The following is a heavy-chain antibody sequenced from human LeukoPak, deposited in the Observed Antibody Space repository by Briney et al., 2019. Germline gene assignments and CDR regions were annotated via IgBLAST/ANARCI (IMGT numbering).Heavy chain of an antibody. Sequence: SETLSLTCTVSGGSISSSSYYWGWSRQPPGKGLEWIGSIYYSGSTYYNPSLKSRVTISVDTSKNQFSLKLSSVTAADTAVYYCARRGYFDSKGWFDPWGQGTLVTVSS. J-gene: IGHJ5*02. D-gene: IGHD3-22*01. V-gene: IGHV4-39*01. CDR3: ARRGYFDSKGWFDP. CDR1: GGSISSSSYY. CDR2: IYYSGST.